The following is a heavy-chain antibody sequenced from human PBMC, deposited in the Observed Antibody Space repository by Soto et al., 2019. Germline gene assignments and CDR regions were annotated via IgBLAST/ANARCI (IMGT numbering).Heavy chain of an antibody. D-gene: IGHD5-12*01. Sequence: SETLSLTCAVYGGSFSGYYWSWIRQPPGKGLEWIGEINHSGSTNYNPSPKSRVTISVDTSKNQFSLKLSSVTAADTAVYYCARGCRDGYDPRLCHIAYWGQGTLVTVSS. V-gene: IGHV4-34*01. CDR1: GGSFSGYY. CDR3: ARGCRDGYDPRLCHIAY. J-gene: IGHJ4*02. CDR2: INHSGST.